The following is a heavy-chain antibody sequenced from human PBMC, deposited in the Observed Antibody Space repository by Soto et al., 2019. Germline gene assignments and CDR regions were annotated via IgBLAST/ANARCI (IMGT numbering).Heavy chain of an antibody. D-gene: IGHD6-19*01. Sequence: PWRPQRLPKAASGVTINNHAVSRVLKNTEKGLEWVSSIHGSGGGTYYTDSVKGRFTVSRDDSKKTLYLQMSSLRVDDTAVYYCAKDAVAGNGEWDYFDPWGQETLVTVSS. CDR1: GVTINNHA. CDR2: IHGSGGGT. J-gene: IGHJ5*02. CDR3: AKDAVAGNGEWDYFDP. V-gene: IGHV3-23*01.